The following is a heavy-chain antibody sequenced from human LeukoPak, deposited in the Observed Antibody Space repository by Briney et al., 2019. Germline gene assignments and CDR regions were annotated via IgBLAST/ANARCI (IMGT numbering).Heavy chain of an antibody. Sequence: GGSLRLSCAASGFSFSSYSMNWVRQAPGKGLEWVSYIRSSSSTIYYADSVKGRFTISRDNAKNSLYLQMNSLRDEDTAVYYCARAGSHYYGSGSGFYFDCWGQGTLVTVSS. CDR3: ARAGSHYYGSGSGFYFDC. J-gene: IGHJ4*02. CDR2: IRSSSSTI. D-gene: IGHD3-10*01. CDR1: GFSFSSYS. V-gene: IGHV3-48*02.